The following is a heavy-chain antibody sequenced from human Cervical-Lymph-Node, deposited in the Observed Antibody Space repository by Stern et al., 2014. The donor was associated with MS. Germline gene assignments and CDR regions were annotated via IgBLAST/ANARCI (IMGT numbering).Heavy chain of an antibody. J-gene: IGHJ4*02. D-gene: IGHD3-10*01. V-gene: IGHV3-11*01. CDR3: ARAGGSEDDF. CDR1: GFIFSDYY. CDR2: ISSRDGTI. Sequence: VQLVESGGGLVKPGESLRLSCAASGFIFSDYYMNWIRQAPGKGLEWLSYISSRDGTIYYADSVKGRFTISRDNAKKSLYLHMNGLRAEDTAVYYCARAGGSEDDFWGQGTLVTVSS.